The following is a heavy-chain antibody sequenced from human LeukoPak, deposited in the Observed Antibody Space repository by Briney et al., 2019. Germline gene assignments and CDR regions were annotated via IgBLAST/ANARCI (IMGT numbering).Heavy chain of an antibody. J-gene: IGHJ4*02. D-gene: IGHD3-22*01. CDR2: ISAYNGNT. V-gene: IGHV1-18*01. CDR1: GYTFTSYG. CDR3: ARDLYYYDIPVPGDY. Sequence: GASVKVSCKASGYTFTSYGISWVRQAPGQGLEWMGWISAYNGNTNYAQKLQGRVIMTTDTSTSTAYMELRSLRSDDTAVYYCARDLYYYDIPVPGDYWGQGTLVTVSS.